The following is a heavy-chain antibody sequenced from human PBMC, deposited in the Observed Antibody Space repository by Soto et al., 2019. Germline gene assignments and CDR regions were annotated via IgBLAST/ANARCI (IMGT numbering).Heavy chain of an antibody. CDR1: GYTFTSYG. Sequence: ASVKVSCKASGYTFTSYGICWVRQAPGQGLEWMGWISAYNGNTNYAQKLQGRVTMTTDTSTSTAYMELRSLRSDDTAVYYCARDRRCSSTSCPPGYWGQGTLVTVSS. J-gene: IGHJ4*02. V-gene: IGHV1-18*01. CDR3: ARDRRCSSTSCPPGY. CDR2: ISAYNGNT. D-gene: IGHD2-2*01.